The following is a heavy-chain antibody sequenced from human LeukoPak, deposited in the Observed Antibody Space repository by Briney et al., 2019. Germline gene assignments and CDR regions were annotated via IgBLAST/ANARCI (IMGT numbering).Heavy chain of an antibody. CDR1: GFTFSSYA. Sequence: GGSLRLSCAASGFTFSSYAMSWVRQAPGKGLEWVSAISASGGSTYYADSVKGRFTISRDNSKNTLYLQMNSLRAEDTAVYYCVKGGCSGGSCYYPYYFDYWGQGTLVTVSS. CDR3: VKGGCSGGSCYYPYYFDY. D-gene: IGHD2-15*01. CDR2: ISASGGST. V-gene: IGHV3-23*01. J-gene: IGHJ4*02.